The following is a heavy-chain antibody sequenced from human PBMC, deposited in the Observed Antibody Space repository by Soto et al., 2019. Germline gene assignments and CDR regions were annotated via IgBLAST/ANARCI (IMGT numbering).Heavy chain of an antibody. CDR3: AREGRDGSSYYFDY. J-gene: IGHJ4*02. Sequence: EVQLVESGGGLVQPGGSLRLSCAASGFTFSSYAMHWVRQAPGKGLEYVSAISSNGGSTYYANSVKGRFTISRDNSKNPPYLQRGSRRAEDMAVDDCAREGRDGSSYYFDYWGQGTLVTVSS. CDR1: GFTFSSYA. D-gene: IGHD2-15*01. CDR2: ISSNGGST. V-gene: IGHV3-64*01.